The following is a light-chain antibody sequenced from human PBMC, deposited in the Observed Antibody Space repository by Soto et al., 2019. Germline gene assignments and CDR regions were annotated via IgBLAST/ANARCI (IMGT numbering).Light chain of an antibody. CDR3: HHYDTSPPFP. Sequence: EIVLTQSPGTLSLSPGERATLSCRASQSVGSRNLAWYQQKPGQAPRLLIYGTSSRATGIPDRFSGSESGTDFTLTINRLEPEDFAVYYCHHYDTSPPFPFGPGTKVDIK. J-gene: IGKJ3*01. CDR1: QSVGSRN. V-gene: IGKV3-20*01. CDR2: GTS.